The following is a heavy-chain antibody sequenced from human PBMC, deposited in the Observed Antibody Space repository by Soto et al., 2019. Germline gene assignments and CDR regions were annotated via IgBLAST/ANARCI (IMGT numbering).Heavy chain of an antibody. J-gene: IGHJ4*02. Sequence: GGSLRLSCAASGFTLTTYWMHWIRQAPGKGPVWVSRIKNDGSSISYADSVKGRFTISRDNSQNTLFLQMTSLRADDTAVYYCAKGGYTFAYEWGQGALVTVSS. CDR2: IKNDGSSI. D-gene: IGHD5-18*01. V-gene: IGHV3-74*01. CDR3: AKGGYTFAYE. CDR1: GFTLTTYW.